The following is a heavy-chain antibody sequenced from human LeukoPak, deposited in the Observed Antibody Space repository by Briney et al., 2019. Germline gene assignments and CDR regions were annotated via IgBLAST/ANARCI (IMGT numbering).Heavy chain of an antibody. J-gene: IGHJ4*02. CDR3: AKQGRASCSAPFDS. CDR2: IIGSCSTI. V-gene: IGHV3-48*03. CDR1: GFIFSSYE. D-gene: IGHD2-15*01. Sequence: GGSLTLSWAASGFIFSSYEMNWVRQAPGKGQELVSHIIGSCSTIYYADSVKGRFTISKDNTKNSLYLQMNSPSADDTAVYYFAKQGRASCSAPFDSWGEGTLVTVS.